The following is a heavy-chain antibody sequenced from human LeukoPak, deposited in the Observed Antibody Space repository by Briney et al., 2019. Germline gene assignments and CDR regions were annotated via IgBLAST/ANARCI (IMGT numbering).Heavy chain of an antibody. V-gene: IGHV3-9*01. D-gene: IGHD6-19*01. J-gene: IGHJ5*02. CDR1: GFTFDDYA. CDR3: AKARHRYSSGWYIDP. Sequence: GGSLRLSCAASGFTFDDYAMHWVRQAPGKGLEWVSGISWNSGSIGYADSVKGRFTISRDNAKNSLYLQMNSLRAEDTALYYCAKARHRYSSGWYIDPWGQGTLVTVSS. CDR2: ISWNSGSI.